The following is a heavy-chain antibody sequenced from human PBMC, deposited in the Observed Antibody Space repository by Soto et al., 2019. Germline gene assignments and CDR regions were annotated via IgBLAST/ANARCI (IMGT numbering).Heavy chain of an antibody. CDR2: INPSGGST. D-gene: IGHD3-3*01. V-gene: IGHV1-46*01. CDR3: ARGNGSTAYYDFWSGYSRNDY. CDR1: GYTFTSYY. J-gene: IGHJ4*02. Sequence: ASVKVSCKASGYTFTSYYMHWVRQAPGQGLEWMGIINPSGGSTSYAQKFQGRVTMTRDTSTSTVYMELSSLRSEDTAVYYCARGNGSTAYYDFWSGYSRNDYWGQGTLVTVSS.